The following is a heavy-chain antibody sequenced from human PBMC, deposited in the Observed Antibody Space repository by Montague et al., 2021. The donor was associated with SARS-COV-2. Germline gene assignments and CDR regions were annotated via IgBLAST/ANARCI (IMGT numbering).Heavy chain of an antibody. D-gene: IGHD2-2*01. CDR3: TREGYQVLWSDYYYYGMDV. J-gene: IGHJ6*02. Sequence: SETLSPTCAVYGGSFSGYYWSWIRQPAGKGLEWIGEINHSGSTNYNPSLKSRVTISVDTSKNQFSRKLSSVTAADTAVCYCTREGYQVLWSDYYYYGMDVWGQGTTVTVSS. CDR2: INHSGST. V-gene: IGHV4-34*01. CDR1: GGSFSGYY.